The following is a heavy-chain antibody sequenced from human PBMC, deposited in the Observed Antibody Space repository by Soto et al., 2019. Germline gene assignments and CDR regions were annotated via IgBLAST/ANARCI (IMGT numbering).Heavy chain of an antibody. J-gene: IGHJ4*02. CDR2: MYYSVST. Sequence: SETLSLTCAVSGASISNQIYYWGWIRQPPGMGLEWIGSMYYSVSTYYNPSLKSRVTISVDTSKNQFSLKLVSVTAADTAVYYCMRVSDYWSQGTLVTVSS. V-gene: IGHV4-39*01. CDR1: GASISNQIYY. CDR3: MRVSDY.